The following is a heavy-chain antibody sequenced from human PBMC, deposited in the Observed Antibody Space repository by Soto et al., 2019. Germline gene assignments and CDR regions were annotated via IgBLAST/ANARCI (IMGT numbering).Heavy chain of an antibody. Sequence: SVPTMVNPTQTLTLTCTFSGFSLGTSGVGVGWIRQPPGKALEWLALIYWDDDKRYSPSLKSRLTITKDTSKNQVVLTMTNMEPVDTATYYCAHRRGGYSGSHFAYWGQGTLVTVSS. CDR2: IYWDDDK. CDR3: AHRRGGYSGSHFAY. J-gene: IGHJ4*02. CDR1: GFSLGTSGVG. D-gene: IGHD5-12*01. V-gene: IGHV2-5*02.